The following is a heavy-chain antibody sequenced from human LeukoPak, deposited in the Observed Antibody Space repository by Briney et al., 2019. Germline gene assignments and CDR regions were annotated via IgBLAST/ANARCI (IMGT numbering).Heavy chain of an antibody. Sequence: GGSLRLSCAASGFTFSTYGMSWVRQAPGKGLEWVSYISSSGSSIYYADSVKGRFTISRDNAKNSLYLQMNSLRAEDTAVYYCAGEASGYSYGLDAFDIWGQGTMVTVSS. V-gene: IGHV3-48*04. CDR2: ISSSGSSI. J-gene: IGHJ3*02. CDR1: GFTFSTYG. CDR3: AGEASGYSYGLDAFDI. D-gene: IGHD5-18*01.